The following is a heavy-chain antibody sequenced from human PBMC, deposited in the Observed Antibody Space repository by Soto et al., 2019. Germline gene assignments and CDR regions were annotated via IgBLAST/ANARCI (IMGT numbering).Heavy chain of an antibody. V-gene: IGHV2-5*02. CDR2: IYWDNDK. CDR3: PHHSYTAGEVAY. D-gene: IGHD2-2*02. Sequence: QIALKESGPTLVKPTQTLTLTCTFSGFSLSTSGVGVGWIRQPPGKALEWLALIYWDNDKRYSPSLKSRLTLTKDTSKNQVVLTMTNMDPVDPATYYCPHHSYTAGEVAYWGQGTLVTVSS. CDR1: GFSLSTSGVG. J-gene: IGHJ4*02.